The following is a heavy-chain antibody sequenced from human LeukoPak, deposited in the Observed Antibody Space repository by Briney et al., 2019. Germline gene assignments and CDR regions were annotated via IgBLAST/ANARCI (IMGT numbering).Heavy chain of an antibody. V-gene: IGHV3-30*18. J-gene: IGHJ4*02. CDR3: AKAQAPFITMVRGVAPYFDY. CDR2: ISYDGSNK. D-gene: IGHD3-10*01. Sequence: PGRSLRLSCAASGFTFSSYGMHWVRQAPGKGLEWVAVISYDGSNKYYADSVKGRFTISRDNSKNTLYLQMNSLRAEDTAVYYCAKAQAPFITMVRGVAPYFDYWGQGTLVTVSS. CDR1: GFTFSSYG.